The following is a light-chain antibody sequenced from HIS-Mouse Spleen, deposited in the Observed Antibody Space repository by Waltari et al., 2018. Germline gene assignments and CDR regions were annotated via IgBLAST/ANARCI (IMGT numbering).Light chain of an antibody. Sequence: QSALTQPASVSGSPGQSITIPRTGTSSDVGGYNYVSWYQQHPVKAPKLMIYEVSNRPSGVSNRFSGSKSGNTASLTISGLQAEDEADYYCSSYTSSSFNVVFGGGTKLTVL. CDR3: SSYTSSSFNVV. V-gene: IGLV2-14*01. CDR1: SSDVGGYNY. J-gene: IGLJ2*01. CDR2: EVS.